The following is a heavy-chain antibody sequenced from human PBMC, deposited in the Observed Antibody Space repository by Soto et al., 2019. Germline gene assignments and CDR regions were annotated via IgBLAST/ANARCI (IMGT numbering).Heavy chain of an antibody. J-gene: IGHJ5*02. CDR2: ISYSGST. V-gene: IGHV4-59*01. CDR3: ARDLKEYCSDGKCNWFDP. Sequence: PSETQSLTCPVSGASISTYYWSWIRQPPGKGLEWIGYISYSGSTNYNPSLKSRVTISFDASKNEISLQVRSATAADAAVYYCARDLKEYCSDGKCNWFDPWGQGTLVTVS. CDR1: GASISTYY. D-gene: IGHD2-15*01.